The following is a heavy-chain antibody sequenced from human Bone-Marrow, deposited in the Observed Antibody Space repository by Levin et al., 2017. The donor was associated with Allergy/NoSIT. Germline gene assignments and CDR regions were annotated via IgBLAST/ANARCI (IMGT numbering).Heavy chain of an antibody. V-gene: IGHV3-43D*04. CDR1: GFNFGDSA. CDR3: AKDSSQDYFDY. CDR2: INWDGAIT. J-gene: IGHJ4*02. Sequence: GGSLRLSCAASGFNFGDSAMHWVRQPSGKGLEWVSLINWDGAITYYSDSVKGRFTISRDNSKNSLFLQMNSLRTEDTALYYCAKDSSQDYFDYWGQGTLVTVSS.